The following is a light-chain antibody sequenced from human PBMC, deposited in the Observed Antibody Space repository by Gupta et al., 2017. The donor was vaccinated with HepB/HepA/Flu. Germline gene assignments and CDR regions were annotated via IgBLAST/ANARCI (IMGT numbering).Light chain of an antibody. J-gene: IGLJ2*01. CDR1: KLGVKY. CDR2: ENK. Sequence: SYELTQPPSVSVSPGQTASIPCSGDKLGVKYACWYQQKPGQSPVLVIYENKKRPSGSPERLSGSISGSTATLTISGTQAMDESDYYCQVWDSCTVVFGGGTKLTVL. V-gene: IGLV3-1*01. CDR3: QVWDSCTVV.